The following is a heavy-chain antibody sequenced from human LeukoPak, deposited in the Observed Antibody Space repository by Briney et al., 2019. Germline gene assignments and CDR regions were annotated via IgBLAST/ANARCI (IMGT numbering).Heavy chain of an antibody. CDR3: ARRNTVIADTMPLNAFDV. D-gene: IGHD2-2*01. CDR2: MFYSGST. V-gene: IGHV4-39*01. CDR1: GGSMRTPSHY. J-gene: IGHJ3*01. Sequence: SETLSLTCTVSGGSMRTPSHYWDWIRQPPGKGLEWIGSMFYSGSTYYNPSLRSRVTISGDTSTNQISLTLTSLTAADTAVYYCARRNTVIADTMPLNAFDVWGQGTMVTVPS.